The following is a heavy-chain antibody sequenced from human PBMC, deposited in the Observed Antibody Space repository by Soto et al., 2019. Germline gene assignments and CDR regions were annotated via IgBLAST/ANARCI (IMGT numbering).Heavy chain of an antibody. V-gene: IGHV1-18*01. Sequence: ASVKVSCKASGYTFTIYGISWVRQAPGQGLEWMGWISAYNGNTNYAQKLQGRVTMTTDTSTSTAYMELRSLRSDDTAVYYCARGLGDFWSGSNWFXPWGQGTLVXVSS. CDR3: ARGLGDFWSGSNWFXP. J-gene: IGHJ5*02. CDR2: ISAYNGNT. D-gene: IGHD3-3*01. CDR1: GYTFTIYG.